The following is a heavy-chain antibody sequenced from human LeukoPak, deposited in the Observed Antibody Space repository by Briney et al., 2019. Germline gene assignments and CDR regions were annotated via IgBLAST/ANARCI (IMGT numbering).Heavy chain of an antibody. J-gene: IGHJ4*02. CDR2: ISGSGGST. Sequence: PGRSLRLSCAASGFTFTAYLIHWVRQAPGKGLEWVSAISGSGGSTYYADSVKGRFTISRDNSKNTLYLQMNSLRAEDTAVYYCASRGDFWSGSIPYYFYYWGQGTLVTVSS. CDR1: GFTFTAYL. CDR3: ASRGDFWSGSIPYYFYY. D-gene: IGHD3-3*01. V-gene: IGHV3-23*01.